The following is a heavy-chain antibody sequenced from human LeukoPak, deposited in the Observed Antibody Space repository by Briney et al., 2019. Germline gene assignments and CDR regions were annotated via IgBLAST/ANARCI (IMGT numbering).Heavy chain of an antibody. J-gene: IGHJ4*02. CDR1: GFTFDDYA. Sequence: GGSLRLSCAASGFTFDDYAIHWVRQAPGRGLEWVSLISGDGHTTYYADSVKGRFTVSRDNSKDSLYLQMDSLRAEDTAVYYCARFRAGYYFDCWGQGTLVTVSS. CDR3: ARFRAGYYFDC. D-gene: IGHD3-10*01. V-gene: IGHV3-43*02. CDR2: ISGDGHTT.